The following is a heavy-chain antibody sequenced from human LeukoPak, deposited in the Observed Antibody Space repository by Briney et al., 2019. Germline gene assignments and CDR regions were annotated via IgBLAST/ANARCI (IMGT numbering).Heavy chain of an antibody. J-gene: IGHJ4*02. V-gene: IGHV3-23*01. Sequence: PGGSLRLSCAATGLTFSSYAMSWVRQAPGKGLEWVSAISGSGGSTYYADSVKGRFTISRDNSKNTLYLQMNSLRAEDTAVYYCAKSTVVTPGYWGQGTLVTVSS. CDR1: GLTFSSYA. D-gene: IGHD2-21*02. CDR3: AKSTVVTPGY. CDR2: ISGSGGST.